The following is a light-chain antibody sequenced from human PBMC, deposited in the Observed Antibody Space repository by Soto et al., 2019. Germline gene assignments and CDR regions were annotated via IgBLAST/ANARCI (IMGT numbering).Light chain of an antibody. CDR1: SSDVGGYNY. V-gene: IGLV2-8*01. CDR2: EVS. CDR3: SSYAGSNNPVI. Sequence: QSALTQPPSASGSPGQSVTISCTGTSSDVGGYNYVSWYQQHPGKAPKFLIFEVSRLPSGVPDRFSGSKSGNTASLTVYGLQADDEADYYCSSYAGSNNPVIFGGGTKVTVL. J-gene: IGLJ2*01.